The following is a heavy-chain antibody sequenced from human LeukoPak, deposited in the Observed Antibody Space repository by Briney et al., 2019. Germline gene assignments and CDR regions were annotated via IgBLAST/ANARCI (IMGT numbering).Heavy chain of an antibody. CDR1: GYTFSRFG. Sequence: GASVKVSCKTSGYTFSRFGITWVRQAPGQGLEWMGWISPYNTNTNYAQNFQGRLTMTIDTSTNTAYMELRSLKSDDTAVYYCARVLWSIAVAGTGFDYWGQGTLVTVSS. D-gene: IGHD6-19*01. CDR2: ISPYNTNT. CDR3: ARVLWSIAVAGTGFDY. J-gene: IGHJ4*02. V-gene: IGHV1-18*01.